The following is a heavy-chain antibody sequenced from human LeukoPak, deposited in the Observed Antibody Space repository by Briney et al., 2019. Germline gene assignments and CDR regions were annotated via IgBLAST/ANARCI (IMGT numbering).Heavy chain of an antibody. CDR3: ARASLYSSSWCVYYFDY. Sequence: ASVKVSCKASGGTFSSYAISWVRQAPGQGLEWMGGTIPIFGTANYAQKFQGRVTITTDESTSTAYMELSSLRSEDTAVYYCARASLYSSSWCVYYFDYWGQGTLVTVSS. CDR1: GGTFSSYA. CDR2: TIPIFGTA. V-gene: IGHV1-69*05. J-gene: IGHJ4*02. D-gene: IGHD6-13*01.